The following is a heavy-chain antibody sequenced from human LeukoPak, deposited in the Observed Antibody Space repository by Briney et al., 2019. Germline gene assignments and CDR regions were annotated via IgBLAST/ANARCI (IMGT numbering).Heavy chain of an antibody. V-gene: IGHV4-39*01. CDR1: GGSISSSSYY. CDR3: ARPMTTDANFDY. J-gene: IGHJ4*02. Sequence: SETLSLTCTVSGGSISSSSYYWGWIRQPPGKGLEWIGSIYYSGSTYYNPSLKSRVTISVDTSKNQFSLMLSSVTAADTAVYYCARPMTTDANFDYWGQGTLVTVSS. D-gene: IGHD4-11*01. CDR2: IYYSGST.